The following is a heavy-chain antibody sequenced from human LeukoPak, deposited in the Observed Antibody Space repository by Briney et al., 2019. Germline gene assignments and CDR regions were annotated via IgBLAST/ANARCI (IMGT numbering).Heavy chain of an antibody. CDR3: GRLGKWGYCSDGSWYLAY. V-gene: IGHV5-51*01. D-gene: IGHD2-15*01. J-gene: IGHJ4*02. CDR2: IYPSNSDT. CDR1: VYSFTSYC. Sequence: GESLKISGKGSVYSFTSYCIPWVGPMPGKGLDWMGIIYPSNSDTRYSPSFQGHVTISADNTISTAYLQWSSQKASDTAMYYGGRLGKWGYCSDGSWYLAYWGQGTLVTVSS.